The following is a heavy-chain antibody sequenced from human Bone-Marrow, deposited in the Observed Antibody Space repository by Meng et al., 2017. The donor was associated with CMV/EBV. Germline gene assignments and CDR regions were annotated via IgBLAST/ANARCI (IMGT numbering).Heavy chain of an antibody. V-gene: IGHV3-48*03. D-gene: IGHD1-1*01. J-gene: IGHJ3*01. CDR2: ITIFGSHI. Sequence: GGSLRLSCAASGFTFSSYEMNWVRQAPGKGLEWVSSITIFGSHIYYADSVKGRFTISRDNAKKSLYLQMHSLRAEDTAVYYCARDSGTDDAFDVWGQGTMVTVSS. CDR1: GFTFSSYE. CDR3: ARDSGTDDAFDV.